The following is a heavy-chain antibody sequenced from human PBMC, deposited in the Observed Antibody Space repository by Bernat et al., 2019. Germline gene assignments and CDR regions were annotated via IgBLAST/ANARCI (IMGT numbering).Heavy chain of an antibody. Sequence: QVQLQESGPGLVKPSETLSLTCTVSGDSMSSYYWSWIRQPPGKGLEWIGYISYSESTNYNPSLKSRVTISVDKSRNQFFLKLRSVNDAGTAVYYCVRDAAGSSHYDSWGQGTLVTVSS. D-gene: IGHD3-10*01. V-gene: IGHV4-59*01. CDR1: GDSMSSYY. CDR2: ISYSEST. J-gene: IGHJ4*02. CDR3: VRDAAGSSHYDS.